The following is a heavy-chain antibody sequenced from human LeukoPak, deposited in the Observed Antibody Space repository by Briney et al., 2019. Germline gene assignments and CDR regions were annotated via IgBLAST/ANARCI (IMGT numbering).Heavy chain of an antibody. CDR1: GDSISSYY. V-gene: IGHV4-59*01. CDR2: ISHSGNT. Sequence: SETLSLTCTVSGDSISSYYWSWIRQPPGKGLEWIGYISHSGNTKYNPPLKSRVTISLNTSKTQISMKVSSVTAADTAVYSCARTRRGYTYGFPSRELLKAFDVWGQGTIVTVSS. J-gene: IGHJ3*01. CDR3: ARTRRGYTYGFPSRELLKAFDV. D-gene: IGHD5-18*01.